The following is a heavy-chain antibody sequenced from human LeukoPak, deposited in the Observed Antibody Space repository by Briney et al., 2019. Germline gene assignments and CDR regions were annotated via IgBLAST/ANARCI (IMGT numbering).Heavy chain of an antibody. CDR2: ISGGGGST. D-gene: IGHD3-22*01. CDR1: GFTFSSYA. V-gene: IGHV3-23*01. J-gene: IGHJ1*01. Sequence: PGGSLRLSCAASGFTFSSYAMSWVRQAPGKGLEWVSAISGGGGSTYYADSVKGRFTISRDNSKNTLYLQMNSLRGEDTAVYYCAKDGDSSGYYREYFQHWGQGTLVTVSS. CDR3: AKDGDSSGYYREYFQH.